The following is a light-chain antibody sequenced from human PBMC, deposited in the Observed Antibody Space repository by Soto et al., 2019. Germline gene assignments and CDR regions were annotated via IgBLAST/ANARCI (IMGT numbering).Light chain of an antibody. CDR1: QTISSW. CDR3: QQYNGT. CDR2: KAS. Sequence: DIQMTQSPSTLSASVGDRVTITCRASQTISSWLAWYQQKLGKAPKLLIYKASSLEGGVPSRFSGSGSGTEFTLTISSLQPDDSATYCCQQYNGTFGQGTKVEV. J-gene: IGKJ1*01. V-gene: IGKV1-5*03.